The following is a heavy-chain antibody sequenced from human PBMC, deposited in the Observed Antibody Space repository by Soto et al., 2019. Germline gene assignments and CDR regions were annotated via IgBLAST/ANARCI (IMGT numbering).Heavy chain of an antibody. CDR2: ISYDGSNK. CDR3: AKEGGSRYCSGGSCYSDGHDYFDY. Sequence: QVQLVESGGGVVQPGRSLRLSCAASGFTFSSYGMHWVRQAPGKGLEWVAVISYDGSNKYYADSVKGRFTISRDNSKNTLYLQMNSLRAEDTAVYYCAKEGGSRYCSGGSCYSDGHDYFDYWGQGTLVTVSS. J-gene: IGHJ4*02. CDR1: GFTFSSYG. V-gene: IGHV3-30*18. D-gene: IGHD2-15*01.